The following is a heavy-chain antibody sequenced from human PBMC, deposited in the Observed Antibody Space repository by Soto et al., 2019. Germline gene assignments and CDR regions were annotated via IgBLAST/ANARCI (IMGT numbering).Heavy chain of an antibody. CDR2: IYYSGST. Sequence: SETLSLTCTVSCVSISSGGYYWSLIRHHPGNGLEWIGYIYYSGSTYYNPSLKSRVTISVDTSKNQFSLKLSSVTAADTAVYYCARVGRYYHDSSGLLEYWGQGTTFTVSS. CDR1: CVSISSGGYY. D-gene: IGHD3-22*01. CDR3: ARVGRYYHDSSGLLEY. J-gene: IGHJ4*02. V-gene: IGHV4-31*03.